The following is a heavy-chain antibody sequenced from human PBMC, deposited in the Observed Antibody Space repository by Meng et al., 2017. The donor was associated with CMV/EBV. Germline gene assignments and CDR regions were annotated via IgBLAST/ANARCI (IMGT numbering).Heavy chain of an antibody. CDR2: IYYSGST. CDR1: GGSVSSGSYF. Sequence: SETLSLTCTVSGGSVSSGSYFWSWIRQPPGKGLEWIGYIYYSGSTNYNPPLKSRVTISVDTSKNQFSLKLSSVTAADTAVYYCASYSFWGQGTLVTVSS. J-gene: IGHJ4*02. D-gene: IGHD4-11*01. V-gene: IGHV4-61*01. CDR3: ASYSF.